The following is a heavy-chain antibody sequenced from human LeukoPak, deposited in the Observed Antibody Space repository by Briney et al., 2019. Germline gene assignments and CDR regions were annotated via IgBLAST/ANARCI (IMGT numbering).Heavy chain of an antibody. CDR1: GFTFSSYE. Sequence: PGGSLRLSCAASGFTFSSYEMSWVRQAPGKGLEWVSAISGSGGSTYYADSVKGRFTISRDNSKNTLYLQMNSLRAEDTAVYYCARSLGDGSGSYNWFDPWGQGTLVTVSS. J-gene: IGHJ5*02. D-gene: IGHD1-26*01. CDR3: ARSLGDGSGSYNWFDP. CDR2: ISGSGGST. V-gene: IGHV3-23*01.